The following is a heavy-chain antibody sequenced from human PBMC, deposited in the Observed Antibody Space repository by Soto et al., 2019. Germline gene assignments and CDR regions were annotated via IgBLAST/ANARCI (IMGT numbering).Heavy chain of an antibody. CDR2: IYPGDSDT. CDR3: AKSISDSDYGAQNDAFDI. D-gene: IGHD4-17*01. V-gene: IGHV5-51*01. CDR1: GYSFTSYW. Sequence: LGESLKISCKGSGYSFTSYWIGWVRQMPGKGLEWMGIIYPGDSDTRYSPSFQGQVTISADKSISTAYLQWSSLKASDTAMYYCAKSISDSDYGAQNDAFDIWGQGTMVTVSS. J-gene: IGHJ3*02.